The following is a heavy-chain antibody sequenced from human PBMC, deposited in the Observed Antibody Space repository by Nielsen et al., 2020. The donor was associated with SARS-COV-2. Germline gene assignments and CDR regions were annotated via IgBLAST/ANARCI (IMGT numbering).Heavy chain of an antibody. CDR3: ARVPSRIVGATLYYYYYGMDV. J-gene: IGHJ6*02. Sequence: GVSLKISCAASGFTFDDYAMHWVRQAPGKGLEWVSSISSSSSYIYYADSVKGRFTISRDNAKNSLYLQMNSLRAEDTAVYYCARVPSRIVGATLYYYYYGMDVWGQGTTVTVSS. CDR2: ISSSSSYI. D-gene: IGHD1-26*01. CDR1: GFTFDDYA. V-gene: IGHV3-21*01.